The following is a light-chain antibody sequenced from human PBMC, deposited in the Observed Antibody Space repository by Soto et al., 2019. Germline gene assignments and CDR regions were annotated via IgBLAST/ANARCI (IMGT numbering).Light chain of an antibody. V-gene: IGKV3-15*01. CDR3: QQFNSWPIT. CDR1: QNILTN. J-gene: IGKJ5*01. CDR2: GAS. Sequence: EIVMTQSPVTLSVSPGERATLSCRASQNILTNLAWYQQRPGQSPRLVIYGASTRATGIPARFSGSGSGTEFTLTISSLQSEDFVVYYCQQFNSWPITFGQGTRLEIK.